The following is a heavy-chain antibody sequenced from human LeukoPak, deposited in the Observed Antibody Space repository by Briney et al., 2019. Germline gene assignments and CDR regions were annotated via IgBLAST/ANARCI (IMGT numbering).Heavy chain of an antibody. CDR2: IKSKPDGGTT. CDR1: GFTVSSNY. Sequence: PGRSLRLSCAASGFTVSSNYMSWVRQAPGKGLEWVGRIKSKPDGGTTDHAPPVKGRFTISRDDSKNTLFLQMSSLKTEDTAVYYCTTVLWFGQFHVDNWGQGTLVTVSS. CDR3: TTVLWFGQFHVDN. V-gene: IGHV3-15*01. J-gene: IGHJ4*02. D-gene: IGHD3-10*01.